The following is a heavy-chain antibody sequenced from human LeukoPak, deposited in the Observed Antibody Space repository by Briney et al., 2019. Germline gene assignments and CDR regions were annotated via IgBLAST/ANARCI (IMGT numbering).Heavy chain of an antibody. J-gene: IGHJ4*02. CDR2: IYYSGST. Sequence: SETLSLTCTVSGGSISSSSYYWGWIRQPPGKGVEWIGSIYYSGSTYYNPSLKSRVTISVDTSKNQFSLNLSSVTAADTAVYFCARDEGSSYPFDYWGQGTLVTVSS. V-gene: IGHV4-39*07. CDR3: ARDEGSSYPFDY. D-gene: IGHD2-2*01. CDR1: GGSISSSSYY.